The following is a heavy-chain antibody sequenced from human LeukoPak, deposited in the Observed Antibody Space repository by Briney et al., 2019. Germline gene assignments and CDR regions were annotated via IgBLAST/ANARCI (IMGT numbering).Heavy chain of an antibody. CDR2: IYYSGNT. Sequence: SQTLSLTCTVSGGSISSGGYYWSWIRQHPGKGLEWIGYIYYSGNTYYNPSLKSRVTISVDTSKNQFSLKLSSVTAADTAVYYCARDFDSYDAFDIWGQGTMVTVSS. CDR3: ARDFDSYDAFDI. J-gene: IGHJ3*02. V-gene: IGHV4-31*03. D-gene: IGHD2-21*01. CDR1: GGSISSGGYY.